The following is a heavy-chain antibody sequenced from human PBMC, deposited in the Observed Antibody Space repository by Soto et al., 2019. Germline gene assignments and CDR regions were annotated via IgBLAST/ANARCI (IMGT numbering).Heavy chain of an antibody. J-gene: IGHJ4*02. CDR1: GGSISSSSYY. V-gene: IGHV4-39*01. Sequence: PSETLSLTCTVSGGSISSSSYYLGWIRQPPGKGLEWIGNIYYSGITYDNPSLKSRVNMPVDTSKNQFSLKLSSVTAADTAVYYCARQDSRGYHLDVRFAYWGQAT. CDR3: ARQDSRGYHLDVRFAY. CDR2: IYYSGIT. D-gene: IGHD6-25*01.